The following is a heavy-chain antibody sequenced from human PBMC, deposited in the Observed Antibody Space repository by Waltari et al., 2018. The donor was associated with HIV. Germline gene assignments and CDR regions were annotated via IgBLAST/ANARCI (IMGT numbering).Heavy chain of an antibody. J-gene: IGHJ4*02. V-gene: IGHV1-3*01. D-gene: IGHD6-13*01. Sequence: QVQLVQSGAEVKKPGASVKVSCKASGYTFTSYAMHWVRQAPGQRLEWMGWINAGNGNTKYSQKFQGRVTITRDTSASTAYMELSSLRSEDTAVYYCASESNTGYSSSWYAYWGQGTLVTVSS. CDR2: INAGNGNT. CDR1: GYTFTSYA. CDR3: ASESNTGYSSSWYAY.